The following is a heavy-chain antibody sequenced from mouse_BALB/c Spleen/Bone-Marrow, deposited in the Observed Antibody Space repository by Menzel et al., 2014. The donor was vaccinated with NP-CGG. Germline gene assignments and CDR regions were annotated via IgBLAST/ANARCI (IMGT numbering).Heavy chain of an antibody. CDR3: ARYYYGSSLFDY. D-gene: IGHD1-1*01. Sequence: VQLQQSRAELVKPGASVKLSCTASGFNIKDTYMHWVKQRPEQGLEWIGRIDPANGNTKYDPKFQGKATITADTSSNTAYLQLSSLTSEDTAVYYCARYYYGSSLFDYWGQGTTLTVSS. CDR2: IDPANGNT. CDR1: GFNIKDTY. J-gene: IGHJ2*01. V-gene: IGHV14-3*02.